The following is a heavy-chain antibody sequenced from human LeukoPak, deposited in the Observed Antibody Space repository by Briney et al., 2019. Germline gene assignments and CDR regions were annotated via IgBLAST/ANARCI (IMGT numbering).Heavy chain of an antibody. J-gene: IGHJ4*02. Sequence: SETLSLTCTVSGGSISSSIYYWGWIRQPPGKGLEWIGSIYYSGSTYYNPSLKSRVTISVDTSKNQFSLKLSSVTAADTAVYYCARAHSGSYYPGHWNYWGQGTLVTVSS. V-gene: IGHV4-39*07. CDR1: GGSISSSIYY. CDR3: ARAHSGSYYPGHWNY. CDR2: IYYSGST. D-gene: IGHD1-26*01.